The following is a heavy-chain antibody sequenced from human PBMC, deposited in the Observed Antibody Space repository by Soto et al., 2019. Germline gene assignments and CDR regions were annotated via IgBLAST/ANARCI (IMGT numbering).Heavy chain of an antibody. CDR3: EKGRRTMTRYFGLDV. V-gene: IGHV3-23*01. CDR2: ISGSGGST. Sequence: VGSLRLSCAASGFTFSSYAMRWVRQAPGKGLEWVSAISGSGGSTFYADSVKGRFTISRDNSKNTVYLQMNSLRAEDTAIYFCEKGRRTMTRYFGLDVWGQGPTVTGSS. CDR1: GFTFSSYA. J-gene: IGHJ6*02. D-gene: IGHD3-22*01.